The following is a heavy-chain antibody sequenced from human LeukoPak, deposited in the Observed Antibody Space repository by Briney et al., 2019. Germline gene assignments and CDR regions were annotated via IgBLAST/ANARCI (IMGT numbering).Heavy chain of an antibody. D-gene: IGHD6-13*01. CDR2: MNPNSGNT. CDR1: GYTFTGYY. V-gene: IGHV1-8*02. J-gene: IGHJ4*02. Sequence: GASVKVSCKASGYTFTGYYMHWVRQATGQGLEWMGWMNPNSGNTGYAQKFQGRVTMTRNTSISTAYMELSSLRSEDTAVYYCASPSGSSWYSKYYFVHWGQGTLVTVSS. CDR3: ASPSGSSWYSKYYFVH.